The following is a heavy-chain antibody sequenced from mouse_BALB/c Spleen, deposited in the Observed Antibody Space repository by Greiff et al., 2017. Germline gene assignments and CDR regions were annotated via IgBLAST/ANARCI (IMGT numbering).Heavy chain of an antibody. CDR3: ARDRYDAVYYPMDY. CDR1: GYAFSSYW. V-gene: IGHV1-80*01. J-gene: IGHJ4*01. D-gene: IGHD2-14*01. CDR2: IYPGDGDT. Sequence: QVQLQQSGAELVRPGSSVKISCKASGYAFSSYWMNWVKQRPGQGLEWIGQIYPGDGDTNYNGKFKGKATLTADKSSSTAYMQLSSLTSVDSAVYFCARDRYDAVYYPMDYWGQGTSVTVSS.